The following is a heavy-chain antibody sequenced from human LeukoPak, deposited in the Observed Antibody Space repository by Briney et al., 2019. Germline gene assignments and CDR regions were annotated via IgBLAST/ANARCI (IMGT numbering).Heavy chain of an antibody. V-gene: IGHV1-69*05. CDR2: FIPIFGTA. J-gene: IGHJ4*02. D-gene: IGHD1-26*01. CDR1: GCTFSSYA. Sequence: SVTVSCKASGCTFSSYAISWVRQAPGQGLEWMGGFIPIFGTANYAQKFPGRVTITTDESTSTAYMELSSLRSEDTAVYYCARVRTGVGAAVWYYFEYWGQGTLVTVSS. CDR3: ARVRTGVGAAVWYYFEY.